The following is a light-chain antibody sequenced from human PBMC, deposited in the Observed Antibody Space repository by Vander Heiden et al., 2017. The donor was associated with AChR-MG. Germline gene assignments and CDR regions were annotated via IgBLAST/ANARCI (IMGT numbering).Light chain of an antibody. CDR3: NTRDSSGNHLV. V-gene: IGLV3-19*01. J-gene: IGLJ3*02. Sequence: SQLTQDHAVSVALGQTARITCHGDSLRSYYASWYQQKPGQAPVLVIYGKNNRPSGIPDRFSGSSSGNTASLTITGAQAEDEADYYCNTRDSSGNHLVFGGGTKLTVL. CDR2: GKN. CDR1: SLRSYY.